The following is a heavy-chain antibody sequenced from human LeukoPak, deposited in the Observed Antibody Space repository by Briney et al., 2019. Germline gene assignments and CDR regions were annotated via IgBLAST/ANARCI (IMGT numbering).Heavy chain of an antibody. CDR3: ARDVKSILLIVVVVAATYCFDY. Sequence: PGRSLRLSCAASGFTFSSYAMHWVRQAPGKGLEWVAVISYDGSNKYYADSVKGRFTISRDNSKNTLYLQMNSLRAEDTAVYYCARDVKSILLIVVVVAATYCFDYWGQGTLVTVSS. CDR1: GFTFSSYA. CDR2: ISYDGSNK. V-gene: IGHV3-30-3*01. J-gene: IGHJ4*02. D-gene: IGHD2-15*01.